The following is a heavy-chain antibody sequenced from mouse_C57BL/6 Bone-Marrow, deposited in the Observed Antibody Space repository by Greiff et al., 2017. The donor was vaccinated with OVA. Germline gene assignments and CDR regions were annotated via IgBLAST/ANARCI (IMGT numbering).Heavy chain of an antibody. CDR1: GYTFSSSW. Sequence: QVQLQQSGAELVKPGASVKISCKASGYTFSSSWLNWVKQRPGQGLEWIGRIYPGNGDTNYNGKFQGKATMTAAKSSRTAYMQLSSLTSEDSAVYSCARDYDYWGQGTTLTVSS. J-gene: IGHJ2*01. D-gene: IGHD2-13*01. CDR2: IYPGNGDT. CDR3: ARDYDY. V-gene: IGHV1-82*01.